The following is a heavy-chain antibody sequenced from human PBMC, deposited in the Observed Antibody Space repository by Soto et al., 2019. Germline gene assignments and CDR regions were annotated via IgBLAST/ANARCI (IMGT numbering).Heavy chain of an antibody. J-gene: IGHJ4*02. CDR3: TSLYYGH. CDR1: EFSFTYAW. V-gene: IGHV3-15*01. CDR2: IKSKTDCGTT. D-gene: IGHD3-16*02. Sequence: GGSLRLSCAASEFSFTYAWMRWVRQASGKGLEWVGRIKSKTDCGTTDYAAPVKGRCTISRDESQTTLYLRMNSLKTADTAVYYCTSLYYGHWGRGTLTTVSS.